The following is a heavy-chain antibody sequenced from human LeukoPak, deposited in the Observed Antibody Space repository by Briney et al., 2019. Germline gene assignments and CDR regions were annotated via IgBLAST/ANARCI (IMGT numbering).Heavy chain of an antibody. J-gene: IGHJ4*02. CDR1: GGSISSSSYY. CDR2: IYYSGST. V-gene: IGHV4-39*01. D-gene: IGHD3-22*01. CDR3: ARQSPPEGDDFWSGPSHPYCYDSSGYYADY. Sequence: SETLSLTCTVSGGSISSSSYYWGWIRQPPGKGLEWIGSIYYSGSTYYNPSLKSRVTISVDTSKNQFSLKLSSVTAADTAVYYCARQSPPEGDDFWSGPSHPYCYDSSGYYADYWGQGTLVTVSS.